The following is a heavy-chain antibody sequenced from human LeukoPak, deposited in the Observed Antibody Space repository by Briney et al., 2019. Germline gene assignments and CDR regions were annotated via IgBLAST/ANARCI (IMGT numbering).Heavy chain of an antibody. CDR1: GFTFSDYA. D-gene: IGHD1-26*01. V-gene: IGHV3-33*01. CDR3: ARDFSRYSGSYVDY. Sequence: GGSLRLSCAASGFTFSDYAMHWVRQAPGKGLEWVAVIWNDGSNKYYADSVKGRFTISRNNFKNTLFLQMNSLSAEDTAVYYCARDFSRYSGSYVDYWGQGTLVTVSS. CDR2: IWNDGSNK. J-gene: IGHJ4*02.